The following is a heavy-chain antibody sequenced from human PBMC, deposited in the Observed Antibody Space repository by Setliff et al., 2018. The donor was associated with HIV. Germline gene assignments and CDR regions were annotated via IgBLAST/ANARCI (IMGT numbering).Heavy chain of an antibody. CDR3: ARGGPTVAFGLDV. J-gene: IGHJ6*02. V-gene: IGHV4-38-2*01. D-gene: IGHD4-17*01. CDR1: GYSISSGYY. CDR2: IYHHGTT. Sequence: SETLSLTCAVSGYSISSGYYWGWIRQPPGKGLEWIVNIYHHGTTYYYPSLKGRVTISLDTSNNQFSLNLNSVTAADTAVYYCARGGPTVAFGLDVWGQGTTVTVSS.